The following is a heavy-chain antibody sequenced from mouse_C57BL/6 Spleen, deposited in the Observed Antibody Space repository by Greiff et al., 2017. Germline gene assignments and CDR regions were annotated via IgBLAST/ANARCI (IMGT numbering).Heavy chain of an antibody. V-gene: IGHV1-4*01. CDR1: GYTFTSYT. D-gene: IGHD2-3*01. CDR3: ARGEGWLPLDY. CDR2: INPSSGYT. Sequence: QVQLQQSGAELARPGASVKMSCKASGYTFTSYTMHWVKQRPGPGLEWIGYINPSSGYTKYNQKFKDKATLTADKSSSTAYMQLSSLTSEDSAVYYCARGEGWLPLDYWGQGTTLTVSS. J-gene: IGHJ2*01.